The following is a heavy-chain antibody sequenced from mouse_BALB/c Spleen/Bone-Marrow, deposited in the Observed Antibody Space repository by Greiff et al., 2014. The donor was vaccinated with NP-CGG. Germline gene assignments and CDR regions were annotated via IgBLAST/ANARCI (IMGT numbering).Heavy chain of an antibody. V-gene: IGHV1-15*01. CDR2: IDPETGGT. CDR3: TREGIYFGYDVPMDY. J-gene: IGHJ4*01. D-gene: IGHD2-2*01. Sequence: VQLQQSGAELVRPGASVTLSCKASGYKFTDYEMHWVKQTPVHGLVWIGSIDPETGGTAYNQNFKGKATLTADRSSTTAYMELRSLTSEDSAVYYCTREGIYFGYDVPMDYWGQGTSVTVSS. CDR1: GYKFTDYE.